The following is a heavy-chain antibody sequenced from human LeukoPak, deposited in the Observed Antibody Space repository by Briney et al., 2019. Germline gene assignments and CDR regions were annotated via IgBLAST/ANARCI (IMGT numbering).Heavy chain of an antibody. V-gene: IGHV3-30*02. J-gene: IGHJ6*03. CDR3: AKAGYYDSSGYYENYYYYYMDV. CDR1: GFTFSSYG. Sequence: PGGSPRLSCAASGFTFSSYGMHWVRQAPGKGLEWVAFIRFDGSNKYYADSVKGRFTISRDNSKNTLYLQMNSLRAEDTAVYYCAKAGYYDSSGYYENYYYYYMDVWGKGTTVTVSS. CDR2: IRFDGSNK. D-gene: IGHD3-22*01.